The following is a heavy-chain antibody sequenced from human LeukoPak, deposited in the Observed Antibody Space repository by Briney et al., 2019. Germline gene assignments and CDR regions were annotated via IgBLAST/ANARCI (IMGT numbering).Heavy chain of an antibody. V-gene: IGHV4-31*03. J-gene: IGHJ5*02. CDR3: ARGGYCSSTSCYAKWFDP. CDR2: IYYSGST. Sequence: PSETLSLTCTVSGGSISSGGYYWSWIRQHPGKGLEWIGYIYYSGSTYYNPSLKSRVTISVDTSKNQFSLKLSSVTAADTAVYYCARGGYCSSTSCYAKWFDPWGQGTLVTVSS. CDR1: GGSISSGGYY. D-gene: IGHD2-2*01.